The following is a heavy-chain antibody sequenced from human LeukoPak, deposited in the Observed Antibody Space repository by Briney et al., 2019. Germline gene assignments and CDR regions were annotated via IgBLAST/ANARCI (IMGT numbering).Heavy chain of an antibody. CDR1: GFTFSSYS. Sequence: PGGSLRLSCAASGFTFSSYSMNWVRQAPGKGLEWVSSISSSSSYIYYADSVKGRFTISRDNAKNSLYLQMNSLRAEDTAVYYCARDLPYDYVWGSYRPGYFDYWGQGTLVTVSS. CDR3: ARDLPYDYVWGSYRPGYFDY. V-gene: IGHV3-21*01. D-gene: IGHD3-16*02. J-gene: IGHJ4*02. CDR2: ISSSSSYI.